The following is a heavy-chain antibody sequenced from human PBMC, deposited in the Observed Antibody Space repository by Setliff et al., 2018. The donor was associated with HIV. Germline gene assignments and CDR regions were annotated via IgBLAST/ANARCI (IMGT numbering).Heavy chain of an antibody. V-gene: IGHV4-34*01. J-gene: IGHJ4*02. Sequence: SQTLSLTCVVYGESFSDYYWNWIRQPPGKGLEWIGEINHSGSTNYNPSLKSRVTISVDTSKNQFSLKLNSVTAADTAVYYCARDLSSSAWSEGLYYFDSWGRGTLVTVSS. CDR1: GESFSDYY. CDR2: INHSGST. D-gene: IGHD6-19*01. CDR3: ARDLSSSAWSEGLYYFDS.